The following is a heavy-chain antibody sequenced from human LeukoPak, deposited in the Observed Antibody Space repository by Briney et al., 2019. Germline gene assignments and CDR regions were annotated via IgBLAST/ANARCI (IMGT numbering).Heavy chain of an antibody. Sequence: PGGSLRLSCAASGFTFRSYGMHGVRQAPGKGLEWVAVIWYDGSNKYYADSVKGRFTISRDNSKNTLYLQMNSLRAEDTAVYYCAKLTMIVAPFDYWGQGTLVTVSS. CDR3: AKLTMIVAPFDY. J-gene: IGHJ4*02. D-gene: IGHD3-22*01. CDR1: GFTFRSYG. CDR2: IWYDGSNK. V-gene: IGHV3-33*06.